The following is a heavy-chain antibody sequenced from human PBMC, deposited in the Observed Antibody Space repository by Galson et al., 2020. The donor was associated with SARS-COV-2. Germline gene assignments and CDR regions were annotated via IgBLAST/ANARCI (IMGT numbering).Heavy chain of an antibody. CDR3: TREGWQGGY. CDR2: IKGDGSET. CDR1: GFTFKDYW. J-gene: IGHJ4*02. D-gene: IGHD6-19*01. Sequence: GGSLRLSCAVSGFTFKDYWMSWVRQAPGKGLEWVANIKGDGSETTYVDSVKGRFSISRDNAVDSLYLQMNSLRVEDTAVYYCTREGWQGGYWGQGTRVTVSS. V-gene: IGHV3-7*01.